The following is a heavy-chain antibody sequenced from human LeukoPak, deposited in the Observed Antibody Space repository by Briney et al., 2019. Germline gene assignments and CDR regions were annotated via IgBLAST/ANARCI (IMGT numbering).Heavy chain of an antibody. CDR3: ARPIYDFWSGYHYYFDY. V-gene: IGHV4-39*01. Sequence: SETLSLTCTVSGGSISSGSYYWGWLRQPPGKGLEWIGTIYYGGSTYYNPSLKSRVTMSVDTSKNQFSLKLSSVTAADAAVYYCARPIYDFWSGYHYYFDYWGQGTLVTVSS. CDR2: IYYGGST. D-gene: IGHD3-3*01. J-gene: IGHJ4*02. CDR1: GGSISSGSYY.